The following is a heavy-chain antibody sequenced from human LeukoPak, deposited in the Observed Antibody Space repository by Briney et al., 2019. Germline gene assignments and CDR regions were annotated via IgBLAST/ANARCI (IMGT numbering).Heavy chain of an antibody. J-gene: IGHJ6*02. D-gene: IGHD6-19*01. V-gene: IGHV5-51*01. Sequence: GESLKISCKGSGYSFTSYWIGWVRQLPGKGLEWMGIIYPGDSDTRYGPSFQGQVTISADKSISTAYLQWSSLKASDTAMYYCARQIAVAGTPYYYYGIDVWGQGTTVTVSS. CDR3: ARQIAVAGTPYYYYGIDV. CDR2: IYPGDSDT. CDR1: GYSFTSYW.